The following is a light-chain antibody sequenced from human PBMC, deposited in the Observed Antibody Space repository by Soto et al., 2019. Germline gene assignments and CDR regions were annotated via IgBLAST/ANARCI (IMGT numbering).Light chain of an antibody. V-gene: IGLV2-14*02. Sequence: QSVLTQPASVSGSPGQSITISCTGANSDVGRYNLISWYQQRPGKAPQLIIYDVTKRPSGVSNRFSGSKSGNTASLTISGIQAEDEGDYYCGSITRSSTSVFGTGTKLTVL. CDR3: GSITRSSTSV. CDR1: NSDVGRYNL. CDR2: DVT. J-gene: IGLJ1*01.